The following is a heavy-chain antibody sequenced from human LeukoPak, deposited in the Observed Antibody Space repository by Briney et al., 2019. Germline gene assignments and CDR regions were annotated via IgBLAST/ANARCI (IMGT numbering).Heavy chain of an antibody. J-gene: IGHJ4*02. CDR2: ISGSGGST. Sequence: GGSLRLSCTVSGFTFSSYGMAWVRQAPGKGLEWVSAISGSGGSTYYADSVKGRFTISRDNSKNTLYLQMNSLRAGDTAIYYCAQDQGLWSFDSWGQGTLVTVSS. CDR3: AQDQGLWSFDS. CDR1: GFTFSSYG. V-gene: IGHV3-23*01. D-gene: IGHD5-18*01.